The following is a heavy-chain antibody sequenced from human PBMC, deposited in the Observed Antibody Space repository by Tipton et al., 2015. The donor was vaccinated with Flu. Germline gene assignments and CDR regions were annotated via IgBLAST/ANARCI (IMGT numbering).Heavy chain of an antibody. Sequence: TLSLTCVVSGYPISSAYYWGWIRQPPGKGLEWIGSIYHSGSTYYNPSLKSRVTISVDTSKNQFSLKLSSVTAADTAVYYCARHTGDSVRGIIDYWGQGTLVTVSS. CDR1: GYPISSAYY. D-gene: IGHD3-10*02. J-gene: IGHJ4*02. CDR2: IYHSGST. V-gene: IGHV4-38-2*01. CDR3: ARHTGDSVRGIIDY.